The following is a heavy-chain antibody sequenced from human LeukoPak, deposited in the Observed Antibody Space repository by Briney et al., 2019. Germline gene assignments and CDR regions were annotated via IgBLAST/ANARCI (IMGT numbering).Heavy chain of an antibody. CDR3: ARAQQLASN. J-gene: IGHJ4*02. D-gene: IGHD6-13*01. Sequence: ASVKVTCKASGYTFTGYYIYWVRQTPGQGLEWMGWINPNSGGTNYAQKFQGRVTMTREMSISTAYMELSRLRSDDTAVYYCARAQQLASNWGQGTLVTVSS. CDR2: INPNSGGT. CDR1: GYTFTGYY. V-gene: IGHV1-2*02.